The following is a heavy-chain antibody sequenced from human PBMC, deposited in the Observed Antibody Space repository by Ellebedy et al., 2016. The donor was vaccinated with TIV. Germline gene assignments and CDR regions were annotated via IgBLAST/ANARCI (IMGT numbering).Heavy chain of an antibody. CDR3: LSMGYNWFNP. J-gene: IGHJ5*02. V-gene: IGHV1-46*01. CDR2: INPSGGST. Sequence: ASVKVSXXASGYTFTSYYMHWVRQAPGQGLEWMGIINPSGGSTSYAQKFQGRVTMTRDTSTSTVYIELSSLRSEDTAVYYCLSMGYNWFNPWGQGTLVTVSS. CDR1: GYTFTSYY. D-gene: IGHD2-8*01.